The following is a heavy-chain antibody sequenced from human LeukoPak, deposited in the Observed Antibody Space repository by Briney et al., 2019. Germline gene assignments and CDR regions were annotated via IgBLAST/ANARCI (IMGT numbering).Heavy chain of an antibody. CDR2: ISHTGST. CDR3: ASSSLVVVVPYGFDI. J-gene: IGHJ3*02. V-gene: IGHV4-4*02. D-gene: IGHD2-21*01. CDR1: NGPITTTKW. Sequence: SETLSLTCTVSNGPITTTKWWRWVRQPPGKGLEWIGEISHTGSTNYNPSFNSRVTMSVDKSKNQFSLNLKSVTAADTALYYCASSSLVVVVPYGFDIWGRGTAVTVSS.